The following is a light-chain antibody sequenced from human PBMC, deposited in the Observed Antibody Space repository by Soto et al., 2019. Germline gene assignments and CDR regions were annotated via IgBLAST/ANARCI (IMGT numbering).Light chain of an antibody. CDR2: EVT. Sequence: QSALTQPASVSGSPGQSITISCTGTNNDVGAYPYVSWYQQHPGTAPKLIIYEVTNRPSGISDRFSGSKSGNTASLTISGLQAEDESDYYCSSYTSSSSYVFGSGTKLTVL. J-gene: IGLJ1*01. V-gene: IGLV2-14*01. CDR1: NNDVGAYPY. CDR3: SSYTSSSSYV.